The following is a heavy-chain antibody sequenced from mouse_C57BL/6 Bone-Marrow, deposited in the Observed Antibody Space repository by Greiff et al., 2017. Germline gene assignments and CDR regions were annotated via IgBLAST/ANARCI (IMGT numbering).Heavy chain of an antibody. Sequence: VQLQQSGPELVKPGASVKIPCKASGYTFTDYNMDWVKQSHGKSLEWIGDINPNNGGHIYNQKFKGKATLTVDKSSSTAYMELRSLTSADTAVYYCARGGNGLFAYWGQGTLVTVSA. CDR3: ARGGNGLFAY. CDR2: INPNNGGH. J-gene: IGHJ3*01. CDR1: GYTFTDYN. V-gene: IGHV1-18*01. D-gene: IGHD2-1*01.